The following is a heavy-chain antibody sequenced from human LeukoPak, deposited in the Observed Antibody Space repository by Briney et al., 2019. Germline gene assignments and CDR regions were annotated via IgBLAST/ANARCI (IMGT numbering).Heavy chain of an antibody. Sequence: GGSLRLSCAASGFTFSNNWMSWGRHAPGKGLQWVANIKKDGSEKYYVASVKGRSTISRDNAKNSLYLQMNSLRAEDTAVYYCARDPPLITAAGSRYFQHWGQGTLVTVSS. J-gene: IGHJ1*01. CDR1: GFTFSNNW. D-gene: IGHD6-13*01. CDR3: ARDPPLITAAGSRYFQH. CDR2: IKKDGSEK. V-gene: IGHV3-7*01.